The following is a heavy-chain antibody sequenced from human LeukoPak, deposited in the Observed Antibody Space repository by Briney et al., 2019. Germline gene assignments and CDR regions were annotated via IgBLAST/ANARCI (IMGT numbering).Heavy chain of an antibody. Sequence: SETLSLTCTVSGGSISSSSYYWGWIRQPPGKGLEWIGTIFYSGTTYYNPSLKSRVTISVDTSKNQFSLKLSSVTAADTAVYYCAREGSDYYGSGSYYRSYYYYMDVWGKGTTVTISS. CDR1: GGSISSSSYY. J-gene: IGHJ6*03. CDR3: AREGSDYYGSGSYYRSYYYYMDV. D-gene: IGHD3-10*01. V-gene: IGHV4-39*07. CDR2: IFYSGTT.